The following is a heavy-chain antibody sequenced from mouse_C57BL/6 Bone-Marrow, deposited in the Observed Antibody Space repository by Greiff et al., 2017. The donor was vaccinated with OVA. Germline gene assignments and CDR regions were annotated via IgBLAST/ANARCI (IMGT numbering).Heavy chain of an antibody. CDR1: GYTFTSYW. J-gene: IGHJ2*01. D-gene: IGHD2-3*01. CDR2: IDPSDSYT. Sequence: QVQLQQPGAELVRPGTSVKLSCKASGYTFTSYWMHWVKQRPGQGLEWIGVIDPSDSYTNYNQKFKGKATLTVDTSSSTAYMQLSSLTSEDSAVYYCARSDGYCHYFDYGGQGTTLTVSS. V-gene: IGHV1-59*01. CDR3: ARSDGYCHYFDY.